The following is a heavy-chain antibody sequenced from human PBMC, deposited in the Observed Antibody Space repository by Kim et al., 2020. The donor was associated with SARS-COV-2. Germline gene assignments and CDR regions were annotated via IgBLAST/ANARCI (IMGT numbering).Heavy chain of an antibody. CDR1: GFTFSIYS. CDR3: TRDQIMVRGKEEGGMDV. V-gene: IGHV3-21*06. CDR2: ISSSSSYI. Sequence: GGSLRLSCAASGFTFSIYSMNWVRQAPGKGLEWVSSISSSSSYINYADLVKGRFTIFRDNAKNSLYLQMYSLRAEDTAVYYCTRDQIMVRGKEEGGMDVWGQGTTVTVSS. D-gene: IGHD3-10*01. J-gene: IGHJ6*02.